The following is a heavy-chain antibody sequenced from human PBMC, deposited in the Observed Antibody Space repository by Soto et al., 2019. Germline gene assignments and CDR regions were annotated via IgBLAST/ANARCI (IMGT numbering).Heavy chain of an antibody. J-gene: IGHJ4*02. D-gene: IGHD3-9*01. CDR2: IYYSGST. Sequence: QVQLQESGPGLVKPSETLSLTCSVSGGSISNYYWSWIRQPPGKGLEWIGFIYYSGSTNYNPSLQCRVIISVDTSKNQFSLKLSSVTAADTAVYYCARGDLRYFDWLSGYFDYWGQGTLVTVSS. V-gene: IGHV4-59*01. CDR3: ARGDLRYFDWLSGYFDY. CDR1: GGSISNYY.